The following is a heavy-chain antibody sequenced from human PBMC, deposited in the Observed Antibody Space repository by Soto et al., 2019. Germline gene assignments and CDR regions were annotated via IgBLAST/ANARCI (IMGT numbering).Heavy chain of an antibody. V-gene: IGHV1-18*01. D-gene: IGHD5-18*01. Sequence: QVQLVQSGAEVKKPGASVKVSCKASGYTFTSYGISWVRQAPGQGREWMGWISAYNGNTNYAQKLQGRVTMTTDTSTSTASMELRSLRSDDTAVYYCASSLLVGYGLEGESDWGQGTLVTVSS. CDR2: ISAYNGNT. CDR3: ASSLLVGYGLEGESD. CDR1: GYTFTSYG. J-gene: IGHJ4*02.